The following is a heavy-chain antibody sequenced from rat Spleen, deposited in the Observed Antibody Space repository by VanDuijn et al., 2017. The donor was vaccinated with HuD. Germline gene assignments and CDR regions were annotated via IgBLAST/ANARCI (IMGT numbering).Heavy chain of an antibody. V-gene: IGHV5S13*01. J-gene: IGHJ2*01. CDR2: ISTGGGNT. D-gene: IGHD1-2*01. Sequence: EVQLVESGGGLVQPGRSLKLSCAASGFTYSNYVMAWVRQAPTKGLEWVASISTGGGNTYYRDSVKGRFTISRDNAKNTLYLQMDSLRSEDTATYYCAKGTIASFDYWGQGVMVTVSS. CDR3: AKGTIASFDY. CDR1: GFTYSNYV.